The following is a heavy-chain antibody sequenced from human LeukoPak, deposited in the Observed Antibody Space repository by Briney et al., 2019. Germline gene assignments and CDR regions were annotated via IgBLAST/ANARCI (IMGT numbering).Heavy chain of an antibody. Sequence: PGGSLRLSCAASGFTFSSYIMNWVRQAPGKGLEWFSSISSSSSYIYYPDSVKGRFTISRENATHSLYLQVNSLSAEETVVYYCARAADIVATLDYWGQGTLVTVSS. J-gene: IGHJ4*02. CDR1: GFTFSSYI. D-gene: IGHD5-12*01. V-gene: IGHV3-21*03. CDR2: ISSSSSYI. CDR3: ARAADIVATLDY.